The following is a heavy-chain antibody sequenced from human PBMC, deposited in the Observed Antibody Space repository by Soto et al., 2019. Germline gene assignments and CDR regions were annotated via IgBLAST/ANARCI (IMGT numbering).Heavy chain of an antibody. CDR2: ISAYNGNT. Sequence: GASVKVSCKASGGTFSSYAISWVRQAPGQGLEWMGWISAYNGNTNYAQKLQGRVTMTTDTSTSTAYMELRSLRSDDTAVYYCARDGDSSGWYWFDPWGQGTLVTVSS. CDR1: GGTFSSYA. V-gene: IGHV1-18*01. J-gene: IGHJ5*02. D-gene: IGHD6-19*01. CDR3: ARDGDSSGWYWFDP.